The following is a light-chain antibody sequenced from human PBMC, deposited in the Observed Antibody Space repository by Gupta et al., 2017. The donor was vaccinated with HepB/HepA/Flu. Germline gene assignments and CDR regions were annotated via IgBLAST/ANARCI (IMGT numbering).Light chain of an antibody. J-gene: IGKJ5*01. Sequence: EIVLTQSPGTLSLSPGERATLSCRASQSVSSSYLAWYQQKPGQAPRLLISGASSRATGIPDRFSGSGSGTXFILTIXRLEPEDFAIYYCQQYGSSPLTFGXGTQLDIK. V-gene: IGKV3-20*01. CDR1: QSVSSSY. CDR2: GAS. CDR3: QQYGSSPLT.